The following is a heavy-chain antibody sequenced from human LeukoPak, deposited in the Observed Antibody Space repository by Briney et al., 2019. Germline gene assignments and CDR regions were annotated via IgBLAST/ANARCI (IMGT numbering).Heavy chain of an antibody. CDR2: IYYSGST. Sequence: SETLSLTCTVSGGSISSSSYYWGWIRQPPGKGLEWIGSIYYSGSTYYNPSLKSRVTISVDTSKNQFSLKLSSVTAADTAVYYCARAYIVLMVYALDYWGQGTLVTVSS. J-gene: IGHJ4*02. CDR1: GGSISSSSYY. CDR3: ARAYIVLMVYALDY. D-gene: IGHD2-8*01. V-gene: IGHV4-39*01.